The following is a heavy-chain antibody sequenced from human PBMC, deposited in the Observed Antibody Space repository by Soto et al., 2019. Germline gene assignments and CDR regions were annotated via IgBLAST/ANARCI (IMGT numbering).Heavy chain of an antibody. CDR2: ISAYNGNI. J-gene: IGHJ6*02. D-gene: IGHD2-21*02. CDR3: ASSYGGGNCYSKLPLDYYYYVMDV. Sequence: QVQLVQSGAEVKKPGASVKVSCKASGYTFTNYGISWVRQAPGQGLEWMGWISAYNGNINYAQKLQGRVTMTTDTSTSTAYMERRSLRSDDTAMYYCASSYGGGNCYSKLPLDYYYYVMDVWGQGTTVTVSS. V-gene: IGHV1-18*01. CDR1: GYTFTNYG.